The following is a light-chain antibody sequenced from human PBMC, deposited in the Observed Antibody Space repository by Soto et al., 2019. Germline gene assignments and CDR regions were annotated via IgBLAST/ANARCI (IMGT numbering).Light chain of an antibody. V-gene: IGKV2-28*01. Sequence: EIVMTQSPLSLSVTPGESAFISCRSSQSLLHSNGNSYFDWYLQKPGQSTQLLIYLGSNRASGVPDMFSRSAAGTDFTLKISSVEAEDVVVYYSMRARQTPITFGQGTRLEL. CDR2: LGS. CDR1: QSLLHSNGNSY. J-gene: IGKJ5*01. CDR3: MRARQTPIT.